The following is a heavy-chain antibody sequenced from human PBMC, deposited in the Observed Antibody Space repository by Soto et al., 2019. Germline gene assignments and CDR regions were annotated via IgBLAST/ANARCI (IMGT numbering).Heavy chain of an antibody. D-gene: IGHD5-12*01. CDR2: ISPNSGGT. CDR1: AYTFTGYY. CDR3: ARSPTGYSGYDYYFDY. Sequence: ASVKVSCKASAYTFTGYYMHGVRQAPGQGLEWMGWISPNSGGTNYAQKFQGRVTMTRDTSISTAYMELSRLRSDDTAVYYCARSPTGYSGYDYYFDYWGQGTLVTVSS. V-gene: IGHV1-2*02. J-gene: IGHJ4*02.